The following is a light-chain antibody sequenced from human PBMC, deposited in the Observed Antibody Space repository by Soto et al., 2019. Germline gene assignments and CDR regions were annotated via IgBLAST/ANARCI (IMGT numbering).Light chain of an antibody. Sequence: DIQMTQSPSSLSASVGDRVTIACRASQSISSYLNWYQQKPGKAPKLLIYGASNRATGIPDRFSGSGSGTDFTLTISRLESEDFAVYSCHQYGSSPWTFGQGTKVDI. CDR1: QSISSY. V-gene: IGKV1-39*01. J-gene: IGKJ1*01. CDR2: GAS. CDR3: HQYGSSPWT.